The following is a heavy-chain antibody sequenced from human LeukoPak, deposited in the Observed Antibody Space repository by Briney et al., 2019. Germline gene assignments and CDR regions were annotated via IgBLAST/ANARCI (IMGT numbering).Heavy chain of an antibody. CDR1: GFTFSSYS. D-gene: IGHD6-13*01. V-gene: IGHV3-21*01. CDR2: ISSSSSYI. Sequence: GGSLRLSCAASGFTFSSYSMNWVRQAPGKGLEWVSSISSSSSYIYYADSVKGRFTISRDNAKNSLYLQMNSLRAEDTAVYYCARDPRVSELVPGFDYWGQGTLVTVSS. CDR3: ARDPRVSELVPGFDY. J-gene: IGHJ4*02.